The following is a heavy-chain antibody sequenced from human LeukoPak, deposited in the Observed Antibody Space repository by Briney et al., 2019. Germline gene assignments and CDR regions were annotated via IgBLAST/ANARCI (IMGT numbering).Heavy chain of an antibody. CDR1: GFTFSSYG. Sequence: GGSLRLSRAASGFTFSSYGMHWVRQAPGKGLEWVTFIRYDGSNKYYADSVKGRFTISRDNSKNTLNLHMNSLRAEDTAVYYCARVGYSSSWYPVGYYYYYMDVWGKGTTVTVSS. J-gene: IGHJ6*03. CDR3: ARVGYSSSWYPVGYYYYYMDV. CDR2: IRYDGSNK. D-gene: IGHD6-13*01. V-gene: IGHV3-30*02.